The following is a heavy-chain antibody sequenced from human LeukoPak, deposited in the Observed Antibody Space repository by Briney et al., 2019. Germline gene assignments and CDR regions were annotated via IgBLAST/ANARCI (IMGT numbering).Heavy chain of an antibody. D-gene: IGHD3-9*01. Sequence: ASVKVSCKASGYTFTGYYMHWVRQAPGQGPEWMGWINPNSGGTNYAQKFQGRVTMTRDTSISTAYMELSRLRSDDTAVYYCARGNNRDDILTGTFDYWGQGTLVTVSS. CDR1: GYTFTGYY. CDR2: INPNSGGT. V-gene: IGHV1-2*02. J-gene: IGHJ4*02. CDR3: ARGNNRDDILTGTFDY.